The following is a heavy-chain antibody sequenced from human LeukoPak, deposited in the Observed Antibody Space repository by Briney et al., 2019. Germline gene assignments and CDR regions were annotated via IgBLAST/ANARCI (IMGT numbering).Heavy chain of an antibody. V-gene: IGHV3-21*01. CDR1: GFTFSSYS. J-gene: IGHJ4*02. D-gene: IGHD2-2*01. CDR3: ARDLPAAVD. Sequence: KPGGSLRLSCAASGFTFSSYSMSWVRHAPGKGLEWVSFISRSSSDIYHADSVKGRFTISRDNAKNSLYLQMNSLRAEDTAVYYCARDLPAAVDWGQGTLVTVSS. CDR2: ISRSSSDI.